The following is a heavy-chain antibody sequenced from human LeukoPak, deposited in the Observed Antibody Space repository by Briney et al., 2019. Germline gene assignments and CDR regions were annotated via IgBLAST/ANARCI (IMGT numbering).Heavy chain of an antibody. J-gene: IGHJ6*03. CDR3: ARDFEGVHRTTNSYTYYYYMDV. CDR2: IYGGST. V-gene: IGHV3-53*01. D-gene: IGHD2/OR15-2a*01. CDR1: RFTVSDNY. Sequence: GGSLRLSCAASRFTVSDNYMTWVRPAPGKGLEWVSIIYGGSTYYADSVKGRFTISRDNSKNTVYLQMNSLRAEDTAVYYCARDFEGVHRTTNSYTYYYYMDVWGKGTTVIVSS.